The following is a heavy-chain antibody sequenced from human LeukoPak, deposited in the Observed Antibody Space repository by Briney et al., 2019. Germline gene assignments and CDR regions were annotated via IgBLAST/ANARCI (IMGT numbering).Heavy chain of an antibody. CDR1: GFTFSSYE. V-gene: IGHV3-48*03. CDR3: AKVYDSSGYYYFDY. J-gene: IGHJ4*02. D-gene: IGHD3-22*01. CDR2: ISSSGSTI. Sequence: GGSLRLSCAASGFTFSSYEMNWVRQAPGKGLEWVSYISSSGSTIYYADSVKGRFTISRDNSRNTLYLQMNSLRAEDTAVYYCAKVYDSSGYYYFDYWGQGTLVTVSS.